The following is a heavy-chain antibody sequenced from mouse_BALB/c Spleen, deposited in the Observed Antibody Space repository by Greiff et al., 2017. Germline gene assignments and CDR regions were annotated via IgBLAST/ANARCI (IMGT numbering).Heavy chain of an antibody. J-gene: IGHJ3*01. D-gene: IGHD2-14*01. CDR3: ATYYRYRFAY. CDR1: GFSLTSYG. CDR2: IWSGGST. Sequence: VQVVESGPGLVQPSQSLSITCTVSGFSLTSYGVHWVRQSPGKGLEWLGVIWSGGSTDYNAAFISRLSISKDNSKSQVFFKMNSLQANDTAIYYCATYYRYRFAYWGQGTLVTVSA. V-gene: IGHV2-2*02.